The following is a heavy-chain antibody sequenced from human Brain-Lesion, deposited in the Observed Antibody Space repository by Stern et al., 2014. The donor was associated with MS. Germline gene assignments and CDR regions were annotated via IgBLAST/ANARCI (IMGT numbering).Heavy chain of an antibody. CDR2: IRSKVYGGAA. CDR3: TRDRLDYGYSYFDY. D-gene: IGHD4-17*01. Sequence: EVQLAQSGGGLIEPGRSLRLSCTASGFSFGDYAINWIRQDPGKGLEWGGFIRSKVYGGAAEYAASVKGRFTISRDDSKSIAYLQVNGLKTEDTAVYYCTRDRLDYGYSYFDYWGQGTLVTVSS. J-gene: IGHJ4*02. V-gene: IGHV3-49*03. CDR1: GFSFGDYA.